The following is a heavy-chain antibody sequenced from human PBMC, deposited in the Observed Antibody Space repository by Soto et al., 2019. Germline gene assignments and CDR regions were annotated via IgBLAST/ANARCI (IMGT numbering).Heavy chain of an antibody. CDR3: ARRVRRYYYYGMDV. CDR2: IIPIFGTA. D-gene: IGHD2-21*01. Sequence: ASVKVSCKASGCTVSSYAISWVRQAPGQGLEWMGGIIPIFGTANYAQKFQGRVTITADESTSTAYMELSSLRSEDTAVYYCARRVRRYYYYGMDVWGQGTTVTVSS. CDR1: GCTVSSYA. V-gene: IGHV1-69*13. J-gene: IGHJ6*02.